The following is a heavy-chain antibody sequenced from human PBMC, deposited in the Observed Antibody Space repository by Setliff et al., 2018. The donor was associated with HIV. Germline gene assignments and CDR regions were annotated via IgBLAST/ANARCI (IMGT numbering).Heavy chain of an antibody. D-gene: IGHD4-17*01. CDR3: ARDTVKATFSDY. Sequence: GASVKVSCKASGYSFTAYHMHWVRQAPGQGLEWMGWINPNSGGTNYAQKFQGRVTMTRDTSIITACMELSSLTSADTAVYYCARDTVKATFSDYWGQGTLVTVSS. V-gene: IGHV1-2*02. CDR1: GYSFTAYH. J-gene: IGHJ4*02. CDR2: INPNSGGT.